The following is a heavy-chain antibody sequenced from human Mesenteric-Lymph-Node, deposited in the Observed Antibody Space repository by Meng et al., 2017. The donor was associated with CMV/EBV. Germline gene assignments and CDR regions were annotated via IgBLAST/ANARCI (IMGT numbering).Heavy chain of an antibody. CDR2: INHSGST. CDR1: GGSFSGYY. J-gene: IGHJ5*02. D-gene: IGHD1-1*01. Sequence: SETLSLTCAVYGGSFSGYYWTWIRQPPGKGLDDIGEINHSGSTSYNSSLESRVTISVDTSKNHFSLKLSSVTAADTAVYYCARYLQLNWFDPWGQGTLVTVSS. CDR3: ARYLQLNWFDP. V-gene: IGHV4-34*01.